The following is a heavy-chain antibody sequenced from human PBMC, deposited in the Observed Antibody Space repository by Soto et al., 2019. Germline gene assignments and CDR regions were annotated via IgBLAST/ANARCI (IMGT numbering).Heavy chain of an antibody. CDR3: ATTVGSGYSSSSLFDY. CDR2: FDPEDGET. V-gene: IGHV1-24*01. J-gene: IGHJ4*02. CDR1: GYTLTELS. D-gene: IGHD6-6*01. Sequence: GASVKVSCKVSGYTLTELSMHWVRQAPGKGLEWMGGFDPEDGETIYAQKFQGRVTMTEDTSTDTAYMELSSLRSEDTAVYYCATTVGSGYSSSSLFDYWGQGTLVTVSS.